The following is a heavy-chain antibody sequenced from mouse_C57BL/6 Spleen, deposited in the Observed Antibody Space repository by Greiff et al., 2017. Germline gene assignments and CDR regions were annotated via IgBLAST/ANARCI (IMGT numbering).Heavy chain of an antibody. J-gene: IGHJ2*01. CDR3: LITTVVATNFDY. V-gene: IGHV1-82*01. CDR1: GYAFSSSW. CDR2: IYPGDGDT. D-gene: IGHD1-1*01. Sequence: VKLMESGPELVKPGASVKISCKASGYAFSSSWMNWVKQRPGKGLEWIGRIYPGDGDTNYNGKFKGKATLTADKSSSTAYMQLSSLTSEDSAVYFCLITTVVATNFDYWGQGTTLTVSS.